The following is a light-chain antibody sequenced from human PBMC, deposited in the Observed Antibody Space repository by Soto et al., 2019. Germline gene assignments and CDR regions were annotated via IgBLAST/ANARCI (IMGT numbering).Light chain of an antibody. CDR1: ESVTNY. Sequence: DIVLPQSPATLSLSPVSRGPLSFRASESVTNYLAWYQQKPGQAPRLLVYDVSNRATGIPARFSGGGSGTDFTLTISNLEPEDFAVYYCQQYGSSGTFGQGTTVDIK. V-gene: IGKV3-11*01. J-gene: IGKJ1*01. CDR3: QQYGSSGT. CDR2: DVS.